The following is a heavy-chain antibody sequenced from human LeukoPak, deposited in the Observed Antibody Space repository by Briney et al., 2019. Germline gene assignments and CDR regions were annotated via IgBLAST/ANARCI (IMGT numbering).Heavy chain of an antibody. V-gene: IGHV1-18*01. J-gene: IGHJ3*02. CDR1: GYTFTSYG. D-gene: IGHD3-22*01. CDR3: ARDPTDYYDSSGYYYFPVQGPDAFDI. Sequence: ASVKVSCKASGYTFTSYGISWVRQAPGQGLEWMGWISTYNGNTNYALKLQGRVTMTTDTSTSTAYMELRSLRSEDTAVYYCARDPTDYYDSSGYYYFPVQGPDAFDIWGQGTMVTVSS. CDR2: ISTYNGNT.